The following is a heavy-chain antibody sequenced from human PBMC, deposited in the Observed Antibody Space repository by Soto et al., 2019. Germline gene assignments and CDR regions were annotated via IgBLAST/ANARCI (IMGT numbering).Heavy chain of an antibody. CDR3: ARFRVTTTGGDYYYGMDV. J-gene: IGHJ6*02. D-gene: IGHD4-4*01. Sequence: ASVKVSCKASGYTFTSYAMHWVRQAPGQRLEWMGWTNAGNGNTKYSQKFQGRVTITRDTSASTAYMELSSLRSEDTAVYYCARFRVTTTGGDYYYGMDVWGQGTTVTVSS. CDR1: GYTFTSYA. V-gene: IGHV1-3*01. CDR2: TNAGNGNT.